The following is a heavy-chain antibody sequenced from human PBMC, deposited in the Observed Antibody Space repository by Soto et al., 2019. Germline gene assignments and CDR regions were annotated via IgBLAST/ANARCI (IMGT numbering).Heavy chain of an antibody. V-gene: IGHV4-59*01. CDR2: IYYSGST. J-gene: IGHJ4*02. Sequence: SETLSLTCTVSGGSISSYYWSWIRQPPGKGLEWIGYIYYSGSTNYNPSLKSRVTISVDTSKNQFSLKLSSVTAADTAVYYCARELVTTTSPVFDYWGQGTLVTVSS. CDR3: ARELVTTTSPVFDY. D-gene: IGHD4-4*01. CDR1: GGSISSYY.